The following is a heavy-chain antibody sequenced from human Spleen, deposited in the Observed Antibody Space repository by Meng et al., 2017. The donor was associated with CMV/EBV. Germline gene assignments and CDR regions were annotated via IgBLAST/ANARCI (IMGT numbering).Heavy chain of an antibody. D-gene: IGHD6-6*01. CDR1: GLTCSSYA. CDR3: AKDSEPTARGYNWFDP. J-gene: IGHJ5*02. CDR2: RRYDGSK. V-gene: IGHV3-30*02. Sequence: SGLTCSSYAMHWVREAAGEGLEWVAFRRYDGSKYYIGSVEGRFTISRDNSGDTLHLQMNSLRGDDTAVYYCAKDSEPTARGYNWFDPWGQGTLVTVSS.